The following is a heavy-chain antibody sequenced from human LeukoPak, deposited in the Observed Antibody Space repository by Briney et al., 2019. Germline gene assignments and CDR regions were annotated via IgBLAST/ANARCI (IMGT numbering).Heavy chain of an antibody. CDR3: ANANSTNTPTYYYYGMDV. CDR1: GFTFSNYA. CDR2: ISGSRGTT. V-gene: IGHV3-23*01. Sequence: PGGSLRLSCTASGFTFSNYAMTWVRQGPGQGLEWVSAISGSRGTTYYAASVKGRFTISRDNFKNSLYLQMSSLRAEDTAVYYCANANSTNTPTYYYYGMDVWGQGTTVTVSS. J-gene: IGHJ6*02. D-gene: IGHD2-2*01.